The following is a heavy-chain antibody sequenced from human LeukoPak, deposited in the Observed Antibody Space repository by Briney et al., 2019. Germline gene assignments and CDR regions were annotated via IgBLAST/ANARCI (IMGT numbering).Heavy chain of an antibody. V-gene: IGHV3-30*03. J-gene: IGHJ4*02. Sequence: GGPLRLSCAASGFTFSSYGMHWVRQAPGKGLEWVAVISYDGSNKYYADSVKGRFTISRDNSKNTLYLQMNSLRAEDTAVYYCARPPYYYDSSGIPGYWGQGTLVTVSS. CDR1: GFTFSSYG. CDR3: ARPPYYYDSSGIPGY. D-gene: IGHD3-22*01. CDR2: ISYDGSNK.